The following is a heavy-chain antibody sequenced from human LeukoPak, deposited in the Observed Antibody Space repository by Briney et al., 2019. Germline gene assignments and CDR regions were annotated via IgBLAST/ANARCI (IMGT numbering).Heavy chain of an antibody. D-gene: IGHD3-10*01. J-gene: IGHJ4*02. CDR2: VDPEDGET. CDR3: ATYYGSGSYARYYFDY. V-gene: IGHV1-69-2*01. Sequence: ASVKVSCKVPGYTFTDYYMHWVQQAPGKGLEWMGLVDPEDGETIYAEKFQGRVTITADTSTDTAYMELSSLRSEDTAVYYCATYYGSGSYARYYFDYWGQGTLVTVSS. CDR1: GYTFTDYY.